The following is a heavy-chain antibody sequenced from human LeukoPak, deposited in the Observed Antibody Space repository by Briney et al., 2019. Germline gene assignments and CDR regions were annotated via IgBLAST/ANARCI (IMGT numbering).Heavy chain of an antibody. CDR3: ARDFSAGGIPQGYFDY. CDR1: GFTFSSYA. J-gene: IGHJ4*02. D-gene: IGHD3-16*01. CDR2: ISYDGSNK. V-gene: IGHV3-30*14. Sequence: PGGSLRLSCAASGFTFSSYAMHWVRQAPGKGLEWVAVISYDGSNKYYADSVKGRFTISRDNSKSTLYLQMNSLRAEDTAVYYCARDFSAGGIPQGYFDYWGQGTLVTVSS.